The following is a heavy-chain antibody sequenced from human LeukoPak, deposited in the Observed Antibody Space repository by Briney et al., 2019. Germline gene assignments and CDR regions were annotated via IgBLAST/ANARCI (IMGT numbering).Heavy chain of an antibody. CDR1: GFTFSTYN. J-gene: IGHJ4*02. Sequence: GGSLRLSCATSGFTFSTYNMNWVRQAPGKGLEWVSYISSSSSTIYYADSVKGRFTISRDNAKNSLYLQMNSLRAEDTAVYYCARDRVRDDIVVVVAATPSVDYWGQGTLVTVSS. D-gene: IGHD2-15*01. V-gene: IGHV3-48*04. CDR3: ARDRVRDDIVVVVAATPSVDY. CDR2: ISSSSSTI.